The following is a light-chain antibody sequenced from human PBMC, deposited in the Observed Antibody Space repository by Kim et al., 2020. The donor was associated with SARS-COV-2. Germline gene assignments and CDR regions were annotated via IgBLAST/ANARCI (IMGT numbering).Light chain of an antibody. CDR3: CSYAGSYTYV. J-gene: IGLJ1*01. Sequence: GQSVTISCTGTSSDVGGFAFVSWYQHHPDKALKLMIFDVTQRPSGVPDRFSGSKSGNTASLTISGLQADDEADYYCCSYAGSYTYVFGTGTKVTVL. V-gene: IGLV2-11*01. CDR1: SSDVGGFAF. CDR2: DVT.